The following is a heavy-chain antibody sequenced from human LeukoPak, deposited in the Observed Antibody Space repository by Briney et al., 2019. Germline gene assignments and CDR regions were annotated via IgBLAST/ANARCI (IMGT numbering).Heavy chain of an antibody. CDR2: IYTSGST. Sequence: SETLSLTRTHSGGSLSSYYWSWMRQPAGKGLEWIGRIYTSGSTNYNPSLKSRVTMSVDTSKNQFSLKLSSVTAADTAVYYCAREGYGDSRFDYWGQGTLVTVSS. CDR1: GGSLSSYY. J-gene: IGHJ4*02. V-gene: IGHV4-4*07. D-gene: IGHD4-17*01. CDR3: AREGYGDSRFDY.